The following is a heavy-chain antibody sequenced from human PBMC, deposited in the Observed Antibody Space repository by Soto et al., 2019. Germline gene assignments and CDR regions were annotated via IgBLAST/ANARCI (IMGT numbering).Heavy chain of an antibody. CDR2: ISAYNGNT. D-gene: IGHD6-19*01. CDR3: ARDQRVAVTLTPPFYY. V-gene: IGHV1-18*01. J-gene: IGHJ4*02. Sequence: QVQLVQSGAEVKKPGASVKVSCKASGYTFTSYGISWVRQAPGQGLEWMGWISAYNGNTNYAQKLQGRVTMTTDTHTSTGYMQLRSLRSDDTAVYYCARDQRVAVTLTPPFYYWGQGNLVTVSS. CDR1: GYTFTSYG.